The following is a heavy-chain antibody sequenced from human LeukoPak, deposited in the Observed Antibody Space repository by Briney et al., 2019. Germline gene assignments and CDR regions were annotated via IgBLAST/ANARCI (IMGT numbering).Heavy chain of an antibody. CDR1: GGSISSGGYY. V-gene: IGHV4-31*03. D-gene: IGHD1-14*01. J-gene: IGHJ6*03. CDR2: IYYSGST. CDR3: ARHSSGSRSRYYYMDV. Sequence: PSETLSLTCTVSGGSISSGGYYWSWIRQHPGKGLEWIGYIYYSGSTYYNPSLKSRVTISVDTSKNQFSLKLSSVTAADTAVYYCARHSSGSRSRYYYMDVWGKGTTVTVSS.